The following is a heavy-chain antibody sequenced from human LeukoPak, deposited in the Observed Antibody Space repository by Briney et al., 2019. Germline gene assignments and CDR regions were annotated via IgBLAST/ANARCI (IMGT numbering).Heavy chain of an antibody. CDR1: GFSLTTTGVG. V-gene: IGHV2-5*01. CDR2: IYWNDDK. Sequence: SGPTLVNPTQTLTLTCTFSGFSLTTTGVGVTWVRQPPGKALEWLALIYWNDDKYYSPSLKTRLTIAKDTAKNQVVLTMTNMDPVDTATYYCAHDRAGIGFDPWGQGTLVTVSS. J-gene: IGHJ5*02. CDR3: AHDRAGIGFDP.